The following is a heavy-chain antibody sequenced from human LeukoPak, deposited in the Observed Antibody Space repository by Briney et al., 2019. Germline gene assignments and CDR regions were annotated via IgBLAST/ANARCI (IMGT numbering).Heavy chain of an antibody. J-gene: IGHJ4*02. CDR2: IKQDGSEK. D-gene: IGHD3-10*01. V-gene: IGHV3-7*01. CDR3: VLRVRGILL. CDR1: GFTFSNYW. Sequence: TGGSLRLSYAASGFTFSNYWMSWVRQAPGKGLEWVANIKQDGSEKYYVDSVKGRFTISRDNAKNSLYLQMNSLRAEDTAVYYCVLRVRGILLWGQGTLVTVSS.